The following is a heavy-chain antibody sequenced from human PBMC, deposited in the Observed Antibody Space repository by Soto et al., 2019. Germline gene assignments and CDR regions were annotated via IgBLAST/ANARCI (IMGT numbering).Heavy chain of an antibody. CDR1: GGTFSSYG. Sequence: ASVKVSCKASGGTFSSYGISWVRQAPGQGLEWMGWISAYNGNTNYAQKLQGRVTMTTDTSTSTAYMELRSLRSDDTAVYYCARRTDYYYYGMDAWGQGTTVTVSS. J-gene: IGHJ6*02. CDR2: ISAYNGNT. CDR3: ARRTDYYYYGMDA. V-gene: IGHV1-18*01.